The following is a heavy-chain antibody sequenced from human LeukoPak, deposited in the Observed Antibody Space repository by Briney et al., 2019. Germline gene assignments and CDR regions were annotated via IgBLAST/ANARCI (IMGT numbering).Heavy chain of an antibody. V-gene: IGHV3-48*03. CDR1: GFTFSSYE. CDR2: ISSSGGTM. J-gene: IGHJ5*02. Sequence: PGGSLRLSCAASGFTFSSYEMNWVRQAPGKGLEWVSYISSSGGTMYYADSVKGRFTISRDNAKNSLYLQMNGLRAEDTAVYYCARDNKYGGNSFDPWGQGTLVTVSS. CDR3: ARDNKYGGNSFDP. D-gene: IGHD4-23*01.